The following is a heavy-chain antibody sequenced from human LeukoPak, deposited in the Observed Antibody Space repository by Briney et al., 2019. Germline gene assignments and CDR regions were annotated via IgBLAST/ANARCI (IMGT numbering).Heavy chain of an antibody. D-gene: IGHD2-8*01. CDR2: IYYSGST. V-gene: IGHV4-59*01. CDR3: ARTAGEWGFDY. Sequence: SETLSLTCTVSGGSISSYYWSSIRRPPGKGLEWIGYIYYSGSTNYNPSLKSRVTISVDTSKNQFSLKLSSVTAADTAVYYCARTAGEWGFDYWGQGTLVTVSS. J-gene: IGHJ4*02. CDR1: GGSISSYY.